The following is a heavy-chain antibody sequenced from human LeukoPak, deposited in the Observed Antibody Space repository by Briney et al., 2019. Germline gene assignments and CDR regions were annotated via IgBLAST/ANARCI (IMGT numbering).Heavy chain of an antibody. CDR2: MNPNSGNI. J-gene: IGHJ4*02. Sequence: ASVKVSCKASGYTFTSYDINWVRQATGQGLEYMGWMNPNSGNIEYARKFQGRVTMTRDTSISTAYMELSSLRSADTAVYYCARRTEHGNDYWGQGTLVTVSS. V-gene: IGHV1-8*01. CDR3: ARRTEHGNDY. CDR1: GYTFTSYD. D-gene: IGHD4-23*01.